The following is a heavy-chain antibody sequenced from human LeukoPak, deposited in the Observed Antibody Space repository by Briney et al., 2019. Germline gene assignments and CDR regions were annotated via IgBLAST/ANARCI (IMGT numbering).Heavy chain of an antibody. Sequence: ASVKVSCKASGYTFTGYYMHWVRQAPGQGLEWMGWINPNSGGTNYAQKFQGRVTMTRDTSISTAYMELSRLRSDDTAVYYRARGGDIVVVPAYPWGQGTLVTVSS. D-gene: IGHD2-2*01. J-gene: IGHJ5*02. CDR2: INPNSGGT. CDR3: ARGGDIVVVPAYP. V-gene: IGHV1-2*02. CDR1: GYTFTGYY.